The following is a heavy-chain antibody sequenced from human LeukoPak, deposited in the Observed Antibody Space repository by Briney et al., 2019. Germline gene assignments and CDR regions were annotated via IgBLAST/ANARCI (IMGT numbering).Heavy chain of an antibody. D-gene: IGHD5-12*01. J-gene: IGHJ4*02. V-gene: IGHV3-23*01. CDR1: GFTFSSYA. CDR3: ARGPSGYHNT. Sequence: HPGGSLRLSCAASGFTFSSYAMSWVRQAPGKGLEWVSAISGSPGSTYYADSVKGRFTISRDNSKNTLYLQMNSLRAEDTAVYYCARGPSGYHNTGGQGTLVTVSS. CDR2: ISGSPGST.